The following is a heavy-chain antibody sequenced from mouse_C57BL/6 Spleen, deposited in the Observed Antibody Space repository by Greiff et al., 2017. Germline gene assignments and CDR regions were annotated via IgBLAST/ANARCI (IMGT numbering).Heavy chain of an antibody. Sequence: VQLQQPGAELVKPGASVKMSCTASGYTFTSYWITWVKQRPGQGLEWIGDIYPGSGSTNYNEKFKSKATLTVDTSSSTAYMQLSSLTSEDSAVYYCARDGYYLYAMDYWGQGTSVTVSS. CDR1: GYTFTSYW. J-gene: IGHJ4*01. D-gene: IGHD2-3*01. V-gene: IGHV1-55*01. CDR3: ARDGYYLYAMDY. CDR2: IYPGSGST.